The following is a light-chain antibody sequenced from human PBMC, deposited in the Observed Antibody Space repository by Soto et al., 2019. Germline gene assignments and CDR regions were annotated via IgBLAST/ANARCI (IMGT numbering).Light chain of an antibody. CDR3: LQRSNWPPLLS. Sequence: EIVLTQSPATLSLSPGERATLSCRASQSVTTYLAWYQQKPGQAPRLLIYDASSRATGIPARFSGSGSGTDFTLTISSLEPEDFAFYYCLQRSNWPPLLSFDGGTKVEIK. CDR1: QSVTTY. J-gene: IGKJ4*01. V-gene: IGKV3-11*01. CDR2: DAS.